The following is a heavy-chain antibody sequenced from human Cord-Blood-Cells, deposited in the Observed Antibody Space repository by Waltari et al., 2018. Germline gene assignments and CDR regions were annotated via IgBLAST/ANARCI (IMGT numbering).Heavy chain of an antibody. V-gene: IGHV3-74*01. D-gene: IGHD6-19*01. CDR2: INSDGSST. J-gene: IGHJ4*02. Sequence: EVQLVESGGGLVQPGGSLSLSCAASGFTFSSYWMHWVRHSPGKGLVWVSRINSDGSSTSYADSVKGRFTSSRDNAKNTLYLQMNSLRAEDTAVYYCAREDENSSGWYYFDYWGQGTLVTVSS. CDR1: GFTFSSYW. CDR3: AREDENSSGWYYFDY.